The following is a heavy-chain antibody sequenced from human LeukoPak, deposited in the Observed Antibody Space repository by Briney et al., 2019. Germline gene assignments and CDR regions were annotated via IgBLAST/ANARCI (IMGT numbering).Heavy chain of an antibody. D-gene: IGHD2-2*02. J-gene: IGHJ6*03. CDR3: ARQDIVVVPAAIPPDYYYYMDV. V-gene: IGHV5-51*01. CDR2: IYPGDSDT. CDR1: GYSFTSYW. Sequence: GESLKISWKGSGYSFTSYWIGWVRQLPGKGLEWRGIIYPGDSDTRYSPSFQGQVTISADKPISTAYLQWSSLKASDTAMYYCARQDIVVVPAAIPPDYYYYMDVWGKGTTVTVSS.